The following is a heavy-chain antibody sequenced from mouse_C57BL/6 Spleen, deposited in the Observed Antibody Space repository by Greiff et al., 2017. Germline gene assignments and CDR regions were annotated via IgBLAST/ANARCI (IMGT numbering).Heavy chain of an antibody. CDR3: ARTYAVVATKDY. D-gene: IGHD1-1*01. Sequence: QVQLKESGAELARPGASVKLSCKASGYTFTSYGISWVKQRTGQGLEWIGEIYPRSGNTYYNEKFKGKATLTADKSSSTAYMELRSLTSEDSAVYFCARTYAVVATKDYWGQGTTLTVSS. CDR1: GYTFTSYG. CDR2: IYPRSGNT. V-gene: IGHV1-81*01. J-gene: IGHJ2*01.